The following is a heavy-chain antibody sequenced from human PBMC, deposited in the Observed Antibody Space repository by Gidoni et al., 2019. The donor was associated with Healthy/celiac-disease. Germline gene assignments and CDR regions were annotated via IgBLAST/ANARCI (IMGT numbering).Heavy chain of an antibody. CDR3: ARDPFNIVVVPAASVVRAGMDV. Sequence: QVQLVESGGGVVQPGRSLRLSCAASGFTFSSYGMHWVRQAPGKGLEWVAVIWYDGSNKYYADSVKGRFTISRDNSKNTLYLQMNSLRAEDTAVYYCARDPFNIVVVPAASVVRAGMDVWGQGTTVTVSS. CDR1: GFTFSSYG. V-gene: IGHV3-33*01. J-gene: IGHJ6*02. D-gene: IGHD2-2*01. CDR2: IWYDGSNK.